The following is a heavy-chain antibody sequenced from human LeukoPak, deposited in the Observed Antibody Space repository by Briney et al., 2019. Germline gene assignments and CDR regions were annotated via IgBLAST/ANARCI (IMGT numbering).Heavy chain of an antibody. D-gene: IGHD5-18*01. J-gene: IGHJ4*02. V-gene: IGHV3-74*03. CDR3: AADIQLWSTAVDY. CDR2: ISNDGSST. Sequence: GGSLRLSCAASGLTFSSYWTHWVRQAPGKGLVWVSRISNDGSSTKYADSVKGRFTVSRDNAKNTLYLQMNSLRAEDTAVYYCAADIQLWSTAVDYWGQGTLVTVSS. CDR1: GLTFSSYW.